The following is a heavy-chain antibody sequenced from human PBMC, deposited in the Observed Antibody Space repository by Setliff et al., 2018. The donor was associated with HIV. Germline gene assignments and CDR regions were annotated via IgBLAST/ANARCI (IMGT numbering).Heavy chain of an antibody. J-gene: IGHJ4*02. CDR2: IYTSGST. V-gene: IGHV4-4*09. D-gene: IGHD3-3*01. Sequence: SETLSLTCTVSGGSISTYYWSWIRQPPGKGLEWIGYIYTSGSTNYNPSLKTRVTISIDTSKKQVSLKLSSVTAADTAVYYCARHANYDFWSGYWGYYFDYWGQGALVTVSS. CDR1: GGSISTYY. CDR3: ARHANYDFWSGYWGYYFDY.